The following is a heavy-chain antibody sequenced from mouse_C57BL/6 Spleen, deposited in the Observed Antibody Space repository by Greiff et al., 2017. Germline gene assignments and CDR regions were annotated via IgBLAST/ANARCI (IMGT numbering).Heavy chain of an antibody. D-gene: IGHD2-4*01. CDR2: IRLKSDNYAT. CDR3: TIYYDYGGFAY. Sequence: EVKLMESGGGLVQPGGSMKLSCVASGFTFSNYWMNWVRQSPEKGLEWVAQIRLKSDNYATHYAESVKGRFTISRDDSKSSVYLQMNNLMAEDTGIYYCTIYYDYGGFAYWGQGTLVTVSA. CDR1: GFTFSNYW. J-gene: IGHJ3*01. V-gene: IGHV6-3*01.